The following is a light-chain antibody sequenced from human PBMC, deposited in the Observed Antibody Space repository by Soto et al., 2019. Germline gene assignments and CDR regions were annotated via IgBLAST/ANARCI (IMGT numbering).Light chain of an antibody. CDR3: QQHGSSPRT. J-gene: IGKJ1*01. CDR1: QSVSSNY. V-gene: IGKV3-20*01. CDR2: GAS. Sequence: EIVLTQSPGTLSLSPGERVTLSCRASQSVSSNYLAWYQQKPGQAPRLLLYGASSRATGIPDRFSGRGSGTDFTLTISRLEPEDFAVYYCQQHGSSPRTLGQGTKVEIK.